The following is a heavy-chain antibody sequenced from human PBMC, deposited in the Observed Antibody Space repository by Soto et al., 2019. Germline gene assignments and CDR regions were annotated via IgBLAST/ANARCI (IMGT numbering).Heavy chain of an antibody. J-gene: IGHJ6*02. CDR2: IDNNGGI. CDR3: VRQGFGPLHGLVDV. Sequence: QVQLQESGPGLVKPSETLSLTCTVSSDSSSSYKWSWIRQTPGKGLEWIGYIDNNGGISYNHSLMSRITITISIDPSTKPVSLRLSSVTAADTAVYYCVRQGFGPLHGLVDVWGQGTTVTVSS. D-gene: IGHD3-10*01. V-gene: IGHV4-59*08. CDR1: SDSSSSYK.